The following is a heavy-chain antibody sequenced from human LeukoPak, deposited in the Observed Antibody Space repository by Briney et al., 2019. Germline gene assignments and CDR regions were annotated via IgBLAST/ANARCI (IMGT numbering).Heavy chain of an antibody. V-gene: IGHV3-48*01. D-gene: IGHD2-15*01. CDR3: ARGVAQFDY. Sequence: HPGGSLRLSCAASGFTFSSYSMNWVRQAPGKGLERVSYISSSSSTIYYAESVKGRFTISRDNAKNSLYLQMNSLRAEDTAVYYCARGVAQFDYWGQGTLVTVSS. CDR1: GFTFSSYS. J-gene: IGHJ4*02. CDR2: ISSSSSTI.